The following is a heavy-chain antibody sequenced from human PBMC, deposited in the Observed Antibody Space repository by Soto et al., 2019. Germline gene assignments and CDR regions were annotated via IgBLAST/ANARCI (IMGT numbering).Heavy chain of an antibody. D-gene: IGHD6-6*01. Sequence: SLRLSCAASGFTFSSYEMNWVRQAPGKGLEWVSYISSSGSTIYYADSVKGRFTISRDNAKNSLYLQMNSLRAEDTAVYYCARDLFRHYYYGMDVWGQGTTVTVSS. CDR3: ARDLFRHYYYGMDV. V-gene: IGHV3-48*03. J-gene: IGHJ6*02. CDR1: GFTFSSYE. CDR2: ISSSGSTI.